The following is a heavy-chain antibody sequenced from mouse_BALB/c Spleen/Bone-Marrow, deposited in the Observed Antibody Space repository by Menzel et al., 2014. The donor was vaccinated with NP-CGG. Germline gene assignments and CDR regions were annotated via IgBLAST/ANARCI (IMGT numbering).Heavy chain of an antibody. J-gene: IGHJ3*01. CDR2: INPSNGGT. CDR1: GYTFTSYY. D-gene: IGHD2-4*01. Sequence: VQLQQSGAELVKPGASVKLSCKASGYTFTSYYMYWVKQRPGQGLEWIGEINPSNGGTNFNEKFKSKATLTVDKSSSTAYMQLSSLTSEDSAVYYCTNDYLFAYWGQGTLVPVSA. V-gene: IGHV1S81*02. CDR3: TNDYLFAY.